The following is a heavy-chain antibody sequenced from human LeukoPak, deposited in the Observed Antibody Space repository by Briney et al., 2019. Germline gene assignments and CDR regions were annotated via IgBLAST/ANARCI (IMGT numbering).Heavy chain of an antibody. CDR2: IYTSGST. D-gene: IGHD3-10*01. Sequence: SSETLSLTCTVSGGSTSSYYWSWIRQPPGKGLEWIGYIYTSGSTDYNPSLKSRVTISVDTSKNQFSLKLSSVTAADTAVYYCARHRPPRGYYYMDVWGKGTTVTVSS. CDR1: GGSTSSYY. V-gene: IGHV4-4*09. J-gene: IGHJ6*03. CDR3: ARHRPPRGYYYMDV.